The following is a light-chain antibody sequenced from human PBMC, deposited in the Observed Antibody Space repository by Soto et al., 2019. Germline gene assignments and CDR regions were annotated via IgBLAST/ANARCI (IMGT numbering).Light chain of an antibody. J-gene: IGKJ1*01. CDR2: GAS. CDR3: QHYGRSRT. Sequence: EVVLTQSPGTLSLSPGERATLSCRASQSVTNNYLAWYQQRPGLAPRLLIYGASSRATGIPDRFSGSESGTVFTLTIGRLEPEDFAVYYCQHYGRSRTFGQGTKVEIK. V-gene: IGKV3-20*01. CDR1: QSVTNNY.